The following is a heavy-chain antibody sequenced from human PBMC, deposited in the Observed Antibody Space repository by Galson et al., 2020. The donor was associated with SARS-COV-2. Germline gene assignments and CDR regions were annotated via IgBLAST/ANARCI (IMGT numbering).Heavy chain of an antibody. D-gene: IGHD7-27*01. V-gene: IGHV3-74*01. CDR3: ARGDMGNDYFDY. J-gene: IGHJ4*02. Sequence: RESLNISCAASGFTFRSYWLHLVLQAPCKGLVSVSRIYSEGSSTSYADSVKGRFTISGDNAKNTLYLQMNSLRAEDTAVYYCARGDMGNDYFDYWGQGTLVTVSS. CDR2: IYSEGSST. CDR1: GFTFRSYW.